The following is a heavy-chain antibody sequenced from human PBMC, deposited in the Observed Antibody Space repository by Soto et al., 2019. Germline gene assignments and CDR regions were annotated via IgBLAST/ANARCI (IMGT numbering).Heavy chain of an antibody. J-gene: IGHJ4*02. CDR1: GGTFSSYT. CDR2: IIPILGIA. CDR3: ARDRGYSGYDLGYYFDY. V-gene: IGHV1-69*08. Sequence: QVQLVQSGAEVKKPGSSVNVSCKASGGTFSSYTISWVRQAPGQGLEWMGRIIPILGIANYAQKLQGRVTITADKSTSTAYMELSSLRAEDTAVYYCARDRGYSGYDLGYYFDYWGQGTLVTVSS. D-gene: IGHD5-12*01.